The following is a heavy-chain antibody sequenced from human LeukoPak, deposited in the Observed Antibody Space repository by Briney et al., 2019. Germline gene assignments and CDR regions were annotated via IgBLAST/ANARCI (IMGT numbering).Heavy chain of an antibody. Sequence: SETLSLTCAVYGGSFSGYYWSWIRQPPGKGLEWIGEIYHSGSTNYNPSLKSRVTISVDTSKNQFSLKLSSVTAADTAVYYCAKGPWYNILTGYKIAEKNFDYWGQGTLVTVSS. D-gene: IGHD3-9*01. CDR3: AKGPWYNILTGYKIAEKNFDY. CDR1: GGSFSGYY. V-gene: IGHV4-34*01. J-gene: IGHJ4*02. CDR2: IYHSGST.